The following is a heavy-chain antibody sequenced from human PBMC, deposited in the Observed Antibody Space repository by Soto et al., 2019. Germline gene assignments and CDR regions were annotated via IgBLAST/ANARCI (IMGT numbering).Heavy chain of an antibody. D-gene: IGHD1-26*01. V-gene: IGHV4-34*01. Sequence: NPSETLSLTCAVYGGSFRGYYWSWIRQPPGKGLEWIGEINHSGSTNYNPSLKSRVTISVDTSKNQFSLKLSSVTAAHTAVYYCARVSYNYYYYGMDVWGQGTMVTVSS. CDR3: ARVSYNYYYYGMDV. CDR1: GGSFRGYY. CDR2: INHSGST. J-gene: IGHJ6*02.